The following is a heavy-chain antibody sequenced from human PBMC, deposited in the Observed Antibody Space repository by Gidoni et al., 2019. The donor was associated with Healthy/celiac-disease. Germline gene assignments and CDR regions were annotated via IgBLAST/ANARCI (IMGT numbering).Heavy chain of an antibody. Sequence: QVQLQESGPGLVKPSGTLSLPCAVSGGSISSSNWWSWVRQPPGKGLEWIGEIYHSGSTNDNPSLKRRVTRSVDKSKNQFSLKLSSVTAADTAVYYCARGGRSGNSYWFDYWGQGTLVTVSS. V-gene: IGHV4-4*02. D-gene: IGHD3-3*01. CDR1: GGSISSSNW. J-gene: IGHJ4*02. CDR2: IYHSGST. CDR3: ARGGRSGNSYWFDY.